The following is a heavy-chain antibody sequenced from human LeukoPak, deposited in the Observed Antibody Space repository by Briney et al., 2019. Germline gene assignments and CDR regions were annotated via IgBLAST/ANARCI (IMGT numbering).Heavy chain of an antibody. J-gene: IGHJ4*02. CDR2: IYHSGST. V-gene: IGHV4-4*02. CDR1: DGSISSSKW. CDR3: ARGDSSGYPDY. Sequence: PSGTLSLTCTVSDGSISSSKWWSWVRQPPGKGLERIGEIYHSGSTNYNPSVKSRLTISVDKSKNQFSLKLSSVTAADTAVYYCARGDSSGYPDYWGQGTLVTDSS. D-gene: IGHD3-22*01.